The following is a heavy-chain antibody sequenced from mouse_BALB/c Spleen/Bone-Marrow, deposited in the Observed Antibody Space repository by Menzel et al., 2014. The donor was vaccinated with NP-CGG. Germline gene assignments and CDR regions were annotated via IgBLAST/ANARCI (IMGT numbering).Heavy chain of an antibody. CDR1: GFTFTDYY. V-gene: IGHV7-3*02. Sequence: EVKVVESGGGLVQPGGSLRLSCATSGFTFTDYYMNWVRQPPGKALEWLGFIRNKANGYTTEYSVSVKSRFTISRDNSQNILYLQMNALRADDSATYYCARDKGRVFFDYWGQGTTLTGSS. CDR2: IRNKANGYTT. CDR3: ARDKGRVFFDY. J-gene: IGHJ2*01.